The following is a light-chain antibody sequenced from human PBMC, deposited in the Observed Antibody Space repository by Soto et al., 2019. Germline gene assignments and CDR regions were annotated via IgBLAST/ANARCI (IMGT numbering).Light chain of an antibody. J-gene: IGLJ1*01. Sequence: QSVLTQPASVSGSPGQSITISCTGTSSDVGGYNYVSWYQQHPGKAPKLMIYDVSNRPSGVSNRFSGSKSGTTASLTISGLQAEDEADYYCSSYTSSSTYFFGTGTKVTV. CDR3: SSYTSSSTYF. V-gene: IGLV2-14*01. CDR1: SSDVGGYNY. CDR2: DVS.